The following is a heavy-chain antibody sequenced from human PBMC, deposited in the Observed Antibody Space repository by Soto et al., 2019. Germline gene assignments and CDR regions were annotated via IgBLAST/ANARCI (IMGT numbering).Heavy chain of an antibody. CDR2: IYYSGST. CDR1: GGSISSSSYY. V-gene: IGHV4-61*05. Sequence: SETLSLTCTVSGGSISSSSYYWGWIRQPPGKGLEWIGYIYYSGSTNYNPSLKSRVTISVDTSKNQFSLKVSSVTAADTAVYYCARSECISTSGSYYYGMDVWGQGTTVTGSS. J-gene: IGHJ6*02. CDR3: ARSECISTSGSYYYGMDV. D-gene: IGHD2-2*01.